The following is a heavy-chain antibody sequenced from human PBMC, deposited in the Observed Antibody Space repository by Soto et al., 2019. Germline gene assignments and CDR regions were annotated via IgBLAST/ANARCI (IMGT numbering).Heavy chain of an antibody. J-gene: IGHJ4*02. CDR1: GFTFSSYA. D-gene: IGHD3-10*01. Sequence: EVQLLESGGGLVQPGGSLRLSCAASGFTFSSYAMSWVRQAPGKGLEWVSAISGSGGSTYYADSVKGRFTISRDNSKNTMYLQMNSLRAEDTAVYYCAKDLRLTMVRGHKSKPSVYWGQGTLVTVSS. V-gene: IGHV3-23*01. CDR2: ISGSGGST. CDR3: AKDLRLTMVRGHKSKPSVY.